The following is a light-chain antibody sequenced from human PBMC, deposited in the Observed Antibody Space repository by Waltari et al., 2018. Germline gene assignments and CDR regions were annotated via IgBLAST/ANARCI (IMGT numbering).Light chain of an antibody. J-gene: IGKJ4*01. V-gene: IGKV3-20*01. CDR2: GAS. Sequence: DIVLTQSPGTLSLSPWESATLSCRASQTVRTTYLACYQQKPGQAPTLLIYGASSRATGIPDRFSGSGSGTDFSLTISSLEPEDFAVYYCQQYDISPLTFGGGTKVEIK. CDR3: QQYDISPLT. CDR1: QTVRTTY.